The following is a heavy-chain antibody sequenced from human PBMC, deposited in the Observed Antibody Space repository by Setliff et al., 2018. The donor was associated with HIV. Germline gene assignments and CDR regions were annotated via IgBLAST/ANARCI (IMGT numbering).Heavy chain of an antibody. D-gene: IGHD2-21*02. CDR2: VYYSGST. CDR1: GGSINSSSYY. CDR3: VRHGGTIVVVTTPRLVVWYIDL. J-gene: IGHJ2*01. V-gene: IGHV4-39*01. Sequence: SETLSLTCTVSGGSINSSSYYWGWIRQPPGKGPEWIGSVYYSGSTYYNPSLKSRVTISEDTSKNQISLKLSSVSAADTAVYYCVRHGGTIVVVTTPRLVVWYIDLWGRGTLVTVSS.